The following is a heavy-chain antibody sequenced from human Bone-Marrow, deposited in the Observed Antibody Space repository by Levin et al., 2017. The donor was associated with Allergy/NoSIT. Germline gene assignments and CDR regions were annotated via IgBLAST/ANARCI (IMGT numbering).Heavy chain of an antibody. CDR1: SLTTSGVG. V-gene: IGHV2-5*02. CDR3: AHTASNGWYWYFDL. Sequence: SLTTSGVGVGWIRQPPGKALEWLALIYWDDEKRYRPSLQSRLTITKDTSKNQAVLTMTNVDPVDTGTYFCAHTASNGWYWYFDLWGRGTLVTVSS. CDR2: IYWDDEK. D-gene: IGHD6-19*01. J-gene: IGHJ2*01.